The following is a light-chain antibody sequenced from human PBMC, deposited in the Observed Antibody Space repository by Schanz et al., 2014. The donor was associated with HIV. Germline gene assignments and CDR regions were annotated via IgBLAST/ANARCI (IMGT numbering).Light chain of an antibody. CDR3: QQYPPYSHT. V-gene: IGKV1-5*03. Sequence: DIQMTQFPSTLSASVGDRVTITCRASEGIGTWLAWYQQKPGKAPELLIYEASTLKSGVPLRFSGSGSGTEFALTISSLQPDDFATYYCQQYPPYSHTFGQGTTLEI. CDR2: EAS. J-gene: IGKJ2*01. CDR1: EGIGTW.